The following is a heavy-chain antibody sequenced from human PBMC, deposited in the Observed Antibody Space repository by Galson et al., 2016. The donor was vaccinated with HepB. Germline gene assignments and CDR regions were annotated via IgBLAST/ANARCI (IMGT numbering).Heavy chain of an antibody. CDR3: ARDFVPYGENYYYGLDV. CDR2: INSDGRST. Sequence: SLRLSCAASGFTFSSYWMHWVRQAPGKGLVWVSRINSDGRSTSYADSVKGRFTISRDNSQNTLYLQMNSLRPEDTAVYYCARDFVPYGENYYYGLDVWGQWTTLTVS. J-gene: IGHJ6*02. V-gene: IGHV3-74*01. CDR1: GFTFSSYW. D-gene: IGHD4-17*01.